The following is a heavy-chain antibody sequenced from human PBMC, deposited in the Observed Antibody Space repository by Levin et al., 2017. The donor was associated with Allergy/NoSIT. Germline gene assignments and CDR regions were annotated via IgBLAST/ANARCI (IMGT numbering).Heavy chain of an antibody. Sequence: VAVLSYAGSNKYYADSVKGRFTISRDNSKNTLYLQMNSLRAEDTAVYYCASEITMTHQDYWGQGTLVTVSS. V-gene: IGHV3-30*01. CDR3: ASEITMTHQDY. CDR2: LSYAGSNK. J-gene: IGHJ4*02. D-gene: IGHD3-22*01.